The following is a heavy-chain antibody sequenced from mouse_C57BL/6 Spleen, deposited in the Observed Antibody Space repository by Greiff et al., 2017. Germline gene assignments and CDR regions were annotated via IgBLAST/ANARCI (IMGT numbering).Heavy chain of an antibody. D-gene: IGHD2-1*01. CDR3: ARVRDYYAMDY. CDR1: GFTFSSYT. CDR2: ISGGGGNT. J-gene: IGHJ4*01. Sequence: DVMLVESGGGLVKPGGSLKLSCAASGFTFSSYTMSWVRQTPEKRLEWVATISGGGGNTYYPDSVKGRFTISRDNAKNTLYLQMSSLRSEDTALYYCARVRDYYAMDYWGQGTSVTVSS. V-gene: IGHV5-9*01.